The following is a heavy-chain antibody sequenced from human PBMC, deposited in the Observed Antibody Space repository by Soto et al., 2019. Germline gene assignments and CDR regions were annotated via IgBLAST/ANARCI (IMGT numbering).Heavy chain of an antibody. D-gene: IGHD3-22*01. CDR1: GFTFNNAW. J-gene: IGHJ5*02. V-gene: IGHV3-15*07. CDR2: IKSETDGGTT. Sequence: EVELVESGGGLVKPGGSLRLSCVGSGFTFNNAWMNWVRQAPGKGLEWVGRIKSETDGGTTDYVAPVKGRFSISRDDSKNTLYLQLNSLETEDTALYYCATEYYDSSGLVTWGRGTLVTVSS. CDR3: ATEYYDSSGLVT.